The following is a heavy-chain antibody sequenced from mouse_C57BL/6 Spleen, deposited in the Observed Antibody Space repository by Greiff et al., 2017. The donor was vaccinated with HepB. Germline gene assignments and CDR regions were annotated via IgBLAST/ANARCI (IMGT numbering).Heavy chain of an antibody. CDR1: GFTFSSYA. D-gene: IGHD1-1*01. Sequence: EVMLVESGEGLVKPGGSLKLSCAASGFTFSSYAMSWVRQTPEKRLEWVAYISSGGDYIYYADTVKGRFTISRDNARNTLYLQRSSLKSEDTAMYYCTRDKFITTVVATDYAMDYWGQGTSVTVSS. V-gene: IGHV5-9-1*02. J-gene: IGHJ4*01. CDR3: TRDKFITTVVATDYAMDY. CDR2: ISSGGDYI.